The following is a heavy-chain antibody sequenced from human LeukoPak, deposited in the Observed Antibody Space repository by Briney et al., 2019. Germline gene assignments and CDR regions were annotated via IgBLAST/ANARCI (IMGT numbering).Heavy chain of an antibody. D-gene: IGHD3-3*01. CDR2: MNPNSGNT. J-gene: IGHJ5*02. CDR1: GYTFTSYD. Sequence: ASVKVSCKASGYTFTSYDINWVRQATGQGLEWMGWMNPNSGNTGYAQKFQGRVTITRNTSISTAYMELSSLRSEDTAVCYCARRHYDFWSGYDNWFDPWGQGTLVTVSS. CDR3: ARRHYDFWSGYDNWFDP. V-gene: IGHV1-8*03.